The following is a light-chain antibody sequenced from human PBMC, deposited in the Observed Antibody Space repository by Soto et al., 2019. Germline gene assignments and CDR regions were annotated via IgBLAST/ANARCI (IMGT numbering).Light chain of an antibody. V-gene: IGKV3-20*01. J-gene: IGKJ1*01. CDR2: GAS. CDR3: QQYGSSPPT. CDR1: QSISRY. Sequence: IVLTQSPGTLSLSPGERTTLCGRASQSISRYLAWYQQKPGQGPRLLIYGASSRATGTPDRFSGSGSGTDFTLTINRLEPEDFALYYCQQYGSSPPTFGQGTKVDNK.